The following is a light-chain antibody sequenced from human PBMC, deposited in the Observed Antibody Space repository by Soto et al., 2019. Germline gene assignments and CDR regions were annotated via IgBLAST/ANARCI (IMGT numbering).Light chain of an antibody. CDR2: AAS. CDR3: QQSDSTPLT. V-gene: IGKV1-39*01. CDR1: QSISSY. J-gene: IGKJ4*01. Sequence: DIQMTQSPSSLSASVGDRVTIACRARQSISSYLNWYQQKPGKAPKLLIYAASSLQSGVPSRFSGSGSGADFTLTIGSLQTEGFATYYCQQSDSTPLTFGGGTKVEIK.